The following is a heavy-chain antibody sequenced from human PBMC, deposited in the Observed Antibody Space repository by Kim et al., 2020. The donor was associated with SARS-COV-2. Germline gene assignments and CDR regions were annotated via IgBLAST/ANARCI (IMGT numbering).Heavy chain of an antibody. J-gene: IGHJ3*01. D-gene: IGHD3-16*01. CDR2: ITKSSTTI. Sequence: GESLRLSCATSGFSFSAYDMNWVRQAPGKGLEWLSFITKSSTTIYYADSVKGRFTISRDNAKNSLYLQMNSLRDEDTAVYYCVRDRMGGAFDVWGQGTMVTVSS. CDR1: GFSFSAYD. V-gene: IGHV3-48*02. CDR3: VRDRMGGAFDV.